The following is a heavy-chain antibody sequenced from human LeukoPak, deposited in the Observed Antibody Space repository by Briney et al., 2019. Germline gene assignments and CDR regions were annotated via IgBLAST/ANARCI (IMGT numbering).Heavy chain of an antibody. CDR2: ISAYNGNT. Sequence: ASVKVSCKASGYTFTSYGFSWVRQAPGQGLEWVGWISAYNGNTNCAQKLQGRVTMTTDTSTSTAYMELRSLRSDDTAVYYCSRQAHSGYSDYWGQGTLVTVSS. CDR3: SRQAHSGYSDY. D-gene: IGHD3-22*01. J-gene: IGHJ4*02. CDR1: GYTFTSYG. V-gene: IGHV1-18*01.